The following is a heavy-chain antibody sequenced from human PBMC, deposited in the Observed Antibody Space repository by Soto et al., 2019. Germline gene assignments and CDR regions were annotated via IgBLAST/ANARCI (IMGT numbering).Heavy chain of an antibody. CDR2: ISGSGGST. D-gene: IGHD6-19*01. J-gene: IGHJ4*02. CDR3: ARRSSGWYFDY. V-gene: IGHV3-23*01. CDR1: EFTFRSYA. Sequence: GGSLRLSSAASEFTFRSYAMSWVRQAPGKGLEWVSAISGSGGSTYYADSVKGRFTISRDNSKNTLYLQMNSLRAEDTAVYYCARRSSGWYFDYWGQGTLVTVSS.